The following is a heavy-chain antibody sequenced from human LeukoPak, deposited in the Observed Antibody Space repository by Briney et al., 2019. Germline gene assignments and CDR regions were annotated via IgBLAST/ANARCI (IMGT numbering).Heavy chain of an antibody. J-gene: IGHJ4*02. CDR2: INSDGSST. Sequence: GGSLRLSCVASGFTFSDYWMHWVRQAPGKGLVWVSRINSDGSSTSYADSVKGRFTISRDNAKNTLYLQMNSLRAEDTAVYYCARVYSSGWYGYYFDYWGQGTLVTVSS. D-gene: IGHD6-19*01. CDR3: ARVYSSGWYGYYFDY. CDR1: GFTFSDYW. V-gene: IGHV3-74*01.